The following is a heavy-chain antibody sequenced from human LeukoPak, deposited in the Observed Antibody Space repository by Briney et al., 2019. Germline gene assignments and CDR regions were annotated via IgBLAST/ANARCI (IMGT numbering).Heavy chain of an antibody. CDR2: FDPEDGET. J-gene: IGHJ4*02. Sequence: GASVKVSCKVSGYTLTELSMHWVRQAPGKGLEWMGGFDPEDGETIYAQKFQGRVTMTEDTSTDTAYMELSSLRSEDTAVYYCARDGASYGSGNYYSYQNFDYWGQGTLVTVSS. D-gene: IGHD3-10*01. V-gene: IGHV1-24*01. CDR3: ARDGASYGSGNYYSYQNFDY. CDR1: GYTLTELS.